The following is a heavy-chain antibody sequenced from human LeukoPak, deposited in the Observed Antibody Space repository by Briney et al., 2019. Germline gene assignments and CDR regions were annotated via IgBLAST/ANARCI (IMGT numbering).Heavy chain of an antibody. Sequence: EPGGSLRLSCASSGFTFSGSAMHWLRQASGKGLEWVSRIRTKANSYATAYAASVKGRFTISRDDSKNTAYLQMNSLKAEDTAVYHCTRHSGTTNDAFYVWGQRTMVTVSS. V-gene: IGHV3-73*01. D-gene: IGHD1-1*01. J-gene: IGHJ3*01. CDR1: GFTFSGSA. CDR3: TRHSGTTNDAFYV. CDR2: IRTKANSYAT.